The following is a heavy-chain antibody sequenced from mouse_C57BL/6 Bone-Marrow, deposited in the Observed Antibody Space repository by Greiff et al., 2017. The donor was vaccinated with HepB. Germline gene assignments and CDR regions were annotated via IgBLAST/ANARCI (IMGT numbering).Heavy chain of an antibody. CDR3: VRQDWSYYWYFDV. V-gene: IGHV10-1*01. CDR2: IRSKSNNYAT. D-gene: IGHD1-1*01. CDR1: GFSFNTYA. J-gene: IGHJ1*03. Sequence: EVQLVESGGGLVQPKGSLKLSCAASGFSFNTYAMNWVRQAPGKGLEWVARIRSKSNNYATYYADSVKDRFTISRDDSESMLYLQMNNLKTEDTAMYYCVRQDWSYYWYFDVWGTGTTVTVSS.